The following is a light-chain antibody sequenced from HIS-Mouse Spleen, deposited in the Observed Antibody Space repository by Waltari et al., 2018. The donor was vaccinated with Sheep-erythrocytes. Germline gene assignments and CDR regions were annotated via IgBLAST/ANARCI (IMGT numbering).Light chain of an antibody. CDR1: HLGDKY. Sequence: SYELTQPPSVSVSPGQTARIPCSGAHLGDKYACWYQQKPGQSPVLVIYQDSKRPSGIPERFSGSNSGNTATLTISGTQAMDEADYYCQAWDSSTAVFGGGTKLTVL. J-gene: IGLJ2*01. CDR2: QDS. CDR3: QAWDSSTAV. V-gene: IGLV3-1*01.